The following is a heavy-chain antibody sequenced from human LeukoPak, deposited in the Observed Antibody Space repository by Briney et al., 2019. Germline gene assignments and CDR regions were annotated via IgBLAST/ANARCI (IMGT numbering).Heavy chain of an antibody. D-gene: IGHD3-10*01. CDR3: AREASVVRGAHYGMDV. V-gene: IGHV4-39*07. J-gene: IGHJ6*02. CDR2: IYYSGST. Sequence: SESLSLTWTVSGRSISSSSYYWGWIRQPPGRGLEWFGSIYYSGSTYYNPSLKSRVTISVDTSKNQFSLKLSSVTAADTAVYYCAREASVVRGAHYGMDVWGQGTTVTVSS. CDR1: GRSISSSSYY.